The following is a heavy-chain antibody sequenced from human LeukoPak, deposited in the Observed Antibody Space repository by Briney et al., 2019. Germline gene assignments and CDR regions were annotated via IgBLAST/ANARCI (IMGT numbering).Heavy chain of an antibody. CDR3: ARAPNPDFFDD. J-gene: IGHJ4*02. D-gene: IGHD2-8*01. CDR1: GGSISSGDYY. V-gene: IGHV4-30-4*01. CDR2: IYYSGST. Sequence: SQTLSLTCTVSGGSISSGDYYWSWIRQPPGKGLEWIGYIYYSGSTNYNPSLKSRVTISVDTSRNQFSLKLSSVTAADTAVYYCARAPNPDFFDDWGQGTLVTVSS.